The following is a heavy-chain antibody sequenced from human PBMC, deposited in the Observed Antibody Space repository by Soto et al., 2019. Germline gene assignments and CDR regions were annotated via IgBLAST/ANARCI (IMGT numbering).Heavy chain of an antibody. Sequence: ASVKVSCKASGYTFTGYYMHWVRQAPGQGLEWMGWINPNSGGTNYAQKFQGRVTMTRDTSISTAYMELSRLRSDDTAVYYCARDPRIAAAAPYLYYYGMDVWGQGTTVTVS. CDR2: INPNSGGT. D-gene: IGHD6-13*01. J-gene: IGHJ6*02. CDR3: ARDPRIAAAAPYLYYYGMDV. CDR1: GYTFTGYY. V-gene: IGHV1-2*02.